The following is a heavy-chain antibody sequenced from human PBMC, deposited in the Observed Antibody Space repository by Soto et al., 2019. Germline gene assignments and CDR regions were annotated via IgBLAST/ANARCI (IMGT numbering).Heavy chain of an antibody. CDR1: GFTFSNYA. V-gene: IGHV3-30-3*01. J-gene: IGHJ4*02. CDR3: TTYGQHLMDS. Sequence: GGSLRLSCAASGFTFSNYAMNWVRQAPGKGLEWVAVISYDGSNKYYADSVKGRFTISRDNSKNTVNLQMNSLRAEDTAVYYCTTYGQHLMDSWGQGTLVTVSS. D-gene: IGHD4-17*01. CDR2: ISYDGSNK.